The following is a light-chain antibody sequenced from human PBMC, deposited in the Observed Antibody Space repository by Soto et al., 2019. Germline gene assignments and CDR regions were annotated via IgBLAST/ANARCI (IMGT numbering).Light chain of an antibody. Sequence: IQMTQCPSSLSASVGDRVTITCQASRDISNYLNWYQQKPGKATKLMFYDASNLETGVPSRFSGSGSGTDFTSTISSLQHEDIATYCCQQYDNPPTFGGGTKVDIK. CDR2: DAS. J-gene: IGKJ4*01. CDR3: QQYDNPPT. CDR1: RDISNY. V-gene: IGKV1-33*01.